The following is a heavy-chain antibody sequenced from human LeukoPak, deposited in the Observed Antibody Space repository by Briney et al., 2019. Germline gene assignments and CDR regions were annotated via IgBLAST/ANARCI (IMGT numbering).Heavy chain of an antibody. Sequence: GGSLRLSCAASGFTFSSYEMNWVRQAPGKGLEWVSYISTSGTTIYYADSVKGRFTISRDNAKNSLYLRMNSLRAEDTAVYYCARGPQGLVRHYFDYWGQGILVTVSS. J-gene: IGHJ4*02. CDR1: GFTFSSYE. CDR3: ARGPQGLVRHYFDY. D-gene: IGHD6-19*01. V-gene: IGHV3-48*03. CDR2: ISTSGTTI.